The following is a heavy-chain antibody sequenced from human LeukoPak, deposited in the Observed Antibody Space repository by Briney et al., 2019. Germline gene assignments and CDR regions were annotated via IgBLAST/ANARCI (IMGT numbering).Heavy chain of an antibody. D-gene: IGHD3-10*01. CDR2: INSDGSIT. V-gene: IGHV3-74*01. J-gene: IGHJ4*02. CDR3: TRGGVDY. CDR1: EFTFSSYW. Sequence: QPGGSLRLSCAASEFTFSSYWMHWVRQAPGKGLVWVSRINSDGSITTYADSVKGRFTISRDNAKNTLYLQMNSLRAEDTAMYYCTRGGVDYWGQGTLVTVSS.